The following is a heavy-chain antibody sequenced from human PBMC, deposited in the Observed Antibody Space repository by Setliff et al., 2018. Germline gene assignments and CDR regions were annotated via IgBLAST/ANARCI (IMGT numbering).Heavy chain of an antibody. D-gene: IGHD3-3*02. CDR1: GGSISSSY. J-gene: IGHJ6*04. CDR2: IYSSGSS. Sequence: SETLSLTCSVSGGSISSSYWTWIRQPPGKGLEWIGYIYSSGSSNYNPSLKSRVTISVDTSKNQFSLKLTSVTAADTAVYYCARDGLGAFSLRSMDVWGKGTTVTVSS. V-gene: IGHV4-59*12. CDR3: ARDGLGAFSLRSMDV.